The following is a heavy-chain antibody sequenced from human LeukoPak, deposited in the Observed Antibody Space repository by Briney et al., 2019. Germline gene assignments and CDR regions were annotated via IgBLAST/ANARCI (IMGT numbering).Heavy chain of an antibody. D-gene: IGHD6-25*01. CDR2: IKQDGSEK. V-gene: IGHV3-7*03. CDR1: GFTFSSYW. CDR3: ARDPIAAADTIYYMDV. Sequence: GGSLRLSCAASGFTFSSYWMSWVRQAPGKGLEWVANIKQDGSEKYYVDSVKGRFTISRDNAKNSLYLQMNSLRAEDTALYYCARDPIAAADTIYYMDVWGKGTTVTISS. J-gene: IGHJ6*03.